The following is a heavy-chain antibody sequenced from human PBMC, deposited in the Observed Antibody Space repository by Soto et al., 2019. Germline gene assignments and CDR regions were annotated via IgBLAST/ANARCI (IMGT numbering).Heavy chain of an antibody. Sequence: PAQTLSLTCDISGYNVSSYRGAWNWIRQSPSRGLEWLGRTYYRSKWYNDYAVSVKSRITINPDTSKNQFSLQLNSVTPEDTAVYYCARVGDGYNYNWFDPWGQGTLVTVSS. CDR2: TYYRSKWYN. CDR1: GYNVSSYRGA. D-gene: IGHD2-21*01. J-gene: IGHJ5*02. CDR3: ARVGDGYNYNWFDP. V-gene: IGHV6-1*01.